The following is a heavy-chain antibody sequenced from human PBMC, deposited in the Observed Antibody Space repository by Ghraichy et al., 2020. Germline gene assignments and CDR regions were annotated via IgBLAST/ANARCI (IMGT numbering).Heavy chain of an antibody. D-gene: IGHD3-22*01. CDR1: GFTFSSYS. V-gene: IGHV3-48*01. Sequence: GGSLRLSCAASGFTFSSYSMNWVRQAPGKGLEWVSYISSSSSTIYYADSVKGRFTISRDNAKNSLYLQMNSLRAEDTAVYYCARGGRDYDSSGYYCYWGQGTLVTVSS. CDR3: ARGGRDYDSSGYYCY. CDR2: ISSSSSTI. J-gene: IGHJ4*02.